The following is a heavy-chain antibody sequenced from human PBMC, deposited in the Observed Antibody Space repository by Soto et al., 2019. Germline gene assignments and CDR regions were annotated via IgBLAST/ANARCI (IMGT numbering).Heavy chain of an antibody. D-gene: IGHD6-19*01. CDR3: ASEAGTHDAFDI. CDR2: IWYDGSNK. CDR1: GFTFSSYG. V-gene: IGHV3-33*01. J-gene: IGHJ3*02. Sequence: GGFLRLSCAASGFTFSSYGMHWVRQAPGKGLEWVAVIWYDGSNKYYADSVKGRFTISRDNSKNTLYLQMNSLRAEDTAVYYCASEAGTHDAFDIWGQGTMVTVSS.